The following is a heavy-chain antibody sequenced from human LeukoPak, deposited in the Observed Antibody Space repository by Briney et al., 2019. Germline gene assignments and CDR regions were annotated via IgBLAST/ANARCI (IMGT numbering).Heavy chain of an antibody. Sequence: PGGSLGLSCAASGFTFSSYAMSWVRQAPGKGLEWVSAINSAGSTYYGDSVRGRFTISRDNSKNVLYLQMNSLRAEDTALYYCAKDQNTVATAPFDYWGQGTLVTVSS. CDR1: GFTFSSYA. J-gene: IGHJ4*02. CDR2: INSAGST. CDR3: AKDQNTVATAPFDY. D-gene: IGHD4-17*01. V-gene: IGHV3-23*01.